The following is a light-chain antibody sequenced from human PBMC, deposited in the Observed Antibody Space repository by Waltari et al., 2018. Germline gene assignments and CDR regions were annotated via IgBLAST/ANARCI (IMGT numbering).Light chain of an antibody. CDR3: CSYAGSYTWV. CDR2: DDK. J-gene: IGLJ3*02. V-gene: IGLV2-23*01. Sequence: QSALTQPASVSGSPGQSITISCTGTSSDVGNYNLVSWYQQYPGKAPKVMIYDDKGRPSGVSGRFPGSKSGNTASLTSSGVQAEDEADYYCCSYAGSYTWVFGGGTKLTVL. CDR1: SSDVGNYNL.